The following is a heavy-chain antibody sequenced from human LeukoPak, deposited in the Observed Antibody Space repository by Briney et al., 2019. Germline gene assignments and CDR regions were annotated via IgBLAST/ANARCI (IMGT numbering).Heavy chain of an antibody. CDR2: IGAYNGNT. D-gene: IGHD4-17*01. Sequence: ASVKVSCKASGYTFTSYGISWVRQAPGQGLEWMGWIGAYNGNTNYAQKLQGRVTMTTGTSTSTAYMELRSLRSDDTAVYYCARGYGDYVGGNYFDYWGQGTLVTVSS. CDR1: GYTFTSYG. V-gene: IGHV1-18*01. CDR3: ARGYGDYVGGNYFDY. J-gene: IGHJ4*02.